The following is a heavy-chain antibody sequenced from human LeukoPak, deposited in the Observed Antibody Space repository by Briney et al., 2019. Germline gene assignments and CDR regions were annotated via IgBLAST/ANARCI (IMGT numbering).Heavy chain of an antibody. CDR2: INHSGST. J-gene: IGHJ4*02. V-gene: IGHV4-34*01. CDR1: GGSFSGYY. Sequence: PSETLSLTCAVYGGSFSGYYWSWIRQPPGKGLEWIGEINHSGSTNYNPSLKSRVTISVDTSKNQFSLKLSSVTAADTAVYYCARGKQYSGWASFDYWGQGTLVTVSS. CDR3: ARGKQYSGWASFDY. D-gene: IGHD5-12*01.